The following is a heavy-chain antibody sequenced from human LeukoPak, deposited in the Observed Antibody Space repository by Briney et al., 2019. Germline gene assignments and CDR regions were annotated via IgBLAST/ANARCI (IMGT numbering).Heavy chain of an antibody. CDR2: ISYDGSNK. CDR3: AKNHYDYVWGSYRYQATFDY. D-gene: IGHD3-16*02. V-gene: IGHV3-30*18. J-gene: IGHJ4*02. CDR1: GFTFSSYG. Sequence: GGSLRLSCAASGFTFSSYGMHWVRQAPGKGLEWVAVISYDGSNKYYADSVKGRFTISRHNSKNTLYLQMNSLRAEDTAVYYCAKNHYDYVWGSYRYQATFDYWGQGTLVTVSS.